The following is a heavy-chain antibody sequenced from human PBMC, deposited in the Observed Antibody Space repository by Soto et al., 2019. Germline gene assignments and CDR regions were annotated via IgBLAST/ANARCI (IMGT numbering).Heavy chain of an antibody. V-gene: IGHV4-39*01. CDR2: VYYSGTT. CDR3: ARRVSSGWQTSYFDN. J-gene: IGHJ4*02. CDR1: GDSVTYTNFY. Sequence: QLQLQESGPGLVKPSETLSLTCTLSGDSVTYTNFYWAWIRQPPGKGLEWIGSVYYSGTTYFSPSLQGRVTMSVDTSKNQFSLQLTSVTAADTAVYSCARRVSSGWQTSYFDNWGQGTLVTVSS. D-gene: IGHD6-19*01.